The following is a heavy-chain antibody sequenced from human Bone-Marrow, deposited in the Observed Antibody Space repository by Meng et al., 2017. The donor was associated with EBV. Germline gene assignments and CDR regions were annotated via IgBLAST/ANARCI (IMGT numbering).Heavy chain of an antibody. Sequence: QVQWVQSGAEVKKPGDSVKVACKASGYTFTSYDINWVRQATGQGLEWMGWMNPNSGNTGYAQKFQGRVTMTRNTSISTAYMELSSLRSEDTAVYYCARGRLEARGYFDPWGQGTLVTVSS. J-gene: IGHJ5*02. CDR1: GYTFTSYD. D-gene: IGHD3-3*01. CDR2: MNPNSGNT. CDR3: ARGRLEARGYFDP. V-gene: IGHV1-8*01.